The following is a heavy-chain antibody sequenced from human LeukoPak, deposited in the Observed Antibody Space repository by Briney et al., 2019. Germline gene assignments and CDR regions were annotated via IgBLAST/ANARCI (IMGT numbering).Heavy chain of an antibody. CDR3: AKLGRAVTNGGFDY. D-gene: IGHD4-17*01. J-gene: IGHJ4*02. CDR2: ISYDGSNK. Sequence: GGSLRLSCAASGFTFSSYGMHWVRQAPGKGLEWVAVISYDGSNKYYADSVKGRFTISRDNSKNTLYLQMNSLRAEDTAVYYCAKLGRAVTNGGFDYWGQGTLVTVSS. V-gene: IGHV3-30*18. CDR1: GFTFSSYG.